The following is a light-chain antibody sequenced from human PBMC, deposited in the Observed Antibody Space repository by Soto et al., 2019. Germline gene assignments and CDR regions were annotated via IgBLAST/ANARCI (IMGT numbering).Light chain of an antibody. CDR2: DVS. CDR1: SSDVGGYNF. CDR3: SSFAGTNTFALYV. V-gene: IGLV2-11*01. Sequence: QSALTQPRSVSGYPGQSVTISCTGTSSDVGGYNFVSWYQQHPGKAPKLMMYDVSQRPSGVPDRFSASKSGNTASLTISGLQADDEADYYCSSFAGTNTFALYVFGTGTKVTVL. J-gene: IGLJ1*01.